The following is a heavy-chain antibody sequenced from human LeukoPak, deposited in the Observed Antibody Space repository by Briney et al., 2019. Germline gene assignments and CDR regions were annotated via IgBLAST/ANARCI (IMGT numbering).Heavy chain of an antibody. CDR3: ARQAAVGSEPKFDP. CDR2: IYHSGST. D-gene: IGHD6-13*01. CDR1: GYSISSGYY. J-gene: IGHJ5*02. Sequence: SETLSPTCTVSGYSISSGYYWGWIRQPPGKGLEWIGSIYHSGSTYYNPSLKSRVTISVDASKNQFSLKLSSVTAAETAVYYCARQAAVGSEPKFDPWGQGTLVTVSS. V-gene: IGHV4-38-2*02.